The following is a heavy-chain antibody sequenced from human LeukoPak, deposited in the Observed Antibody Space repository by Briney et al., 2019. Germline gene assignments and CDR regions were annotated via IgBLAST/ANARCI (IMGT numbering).Heavy chain of an antibody. J-gene: IGHJ4*02. CDR2: IHYSGST. D-gene: IGHD3-10*01. V-gene: IGHV4-59*01. CDR3: ARGGGSGSSPLDSDY. Sequence: SETLSLTCTVSGVSISSYYWSWIRQPPGKGLEWIGYIHYSGSTNYNPSLKSRVTTSIDTSKYQFSLRLSSVTAADTAVYYCARGGGSGSSPLDSDYWGQGTLVTVSS. CDR1: GVSISSYY.